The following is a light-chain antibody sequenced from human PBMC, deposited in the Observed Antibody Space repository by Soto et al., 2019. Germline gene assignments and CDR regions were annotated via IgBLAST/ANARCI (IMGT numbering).Light chain of an antibody. CDR1: QNVRGSY. J-gene: IGKJ1*01. CDR2: AAS. Sequence: EIVLSQSPGTLSLSPGETASLSCRASQNVRGSYLAWYQQKPGQAPRLLISAASRRATGVPDRFSGSGSGTDFTLTISSLQPDDFATYYCQQYNSYSPWTFGQGTKVEIK. CDR3: QQYNSYSPWT. V-gene: IGKV3-20*01.